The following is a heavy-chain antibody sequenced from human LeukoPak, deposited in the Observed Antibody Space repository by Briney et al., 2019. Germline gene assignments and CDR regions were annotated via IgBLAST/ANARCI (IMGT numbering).Heavy chain of an antibody. V-gene: IGHV3-23*01. CDR1: GFTFSSYA. CDR3: AKGELEYCSGTSCYAFDY. D-gene: IGHD2-2*01. J-gene: IGHJ4*02. Sequence: GGSLRLSCAASGFTFSSYAMGWVRQAPGKGLEWASVISGGGGSTFYADSVKGRFTISRDNSKNTLNLQVNSLRAEDTAVYYCAKGELEYCSGTSCYAFDYWGQGTLVTVSS. CDR2: ISGGGGST.